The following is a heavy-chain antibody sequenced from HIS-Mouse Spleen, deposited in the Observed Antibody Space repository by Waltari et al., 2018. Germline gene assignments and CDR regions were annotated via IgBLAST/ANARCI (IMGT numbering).Heavy chain of an antibody. J-gene: IGHJ4*02. CDR2: INHSGST. D-gene: IGHD4-17*01. CDR1: GGSFSGYY. CDR3: ARGRSPATVTIGYYFDY. V-gene: IGHV4-34*01. Sequence: QVQLQQWGAGLLKPSETLSLTCAVYGGSFSGYYWIWIRWPPGKGLEWIGEINHSGSTNYNPSLKSRVTISVDTSKNQFSLKLSSVTAADTAVYYCARGRSPATVTIGYYFDYWGQGTLVTVSS.